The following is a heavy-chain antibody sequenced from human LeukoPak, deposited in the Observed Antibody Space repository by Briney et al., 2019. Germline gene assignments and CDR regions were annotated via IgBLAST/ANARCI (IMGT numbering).Heavy chain of an antibody. J-gene: IGHJ4*02. V-gene: IGHV3-21*01. CDR3: ARGPYYDILTGYSNDY. CDR1: GFTFSTYS. CDR2: ISSSTTYI. Sequence: GGSLRLSCAASGFTFSTYSMNWVRQAPGKGLEWVSSISSSTTYIYHADSVKGRFTISRDNAKNSLYLQMHSLRAEDTAVYYCARGPYYDILTGYSNDYWGQGTLVTVSS. D-gene: IGHD3-9*01.